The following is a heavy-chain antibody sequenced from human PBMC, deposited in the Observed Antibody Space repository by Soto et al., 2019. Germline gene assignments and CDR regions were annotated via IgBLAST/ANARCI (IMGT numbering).Heavy chain of an antibody. Sequence: SVKVSCKASGGTFSSYAISWVRPAPGQGLEWMGGIIPIFGTANYAQRFQGRVTITADESTSTAYMEVRSLRAEDTAVYYCARTPVVVINPGYYYYGMDAWGQGTTVTVSS. CDR2: IIPIFGTA. V-gene: IGHV1-69*13. J-gene: IGHJ6*02. CDR3: ARTPVVVINPGYYYYGMDA. CDR1: GGTFSSYA. D-gene: IGHD2-15*01.